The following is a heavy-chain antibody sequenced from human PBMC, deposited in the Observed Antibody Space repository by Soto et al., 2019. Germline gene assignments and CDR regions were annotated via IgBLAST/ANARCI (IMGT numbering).Heavy chain of an antibody. J-gene: IGHJ4*02. CDR2: FDPEDGET. V-gene: IGHV1-24*01. CDR1: GYTLTELS. D-gene: IGHD3-10*01. CDR3: ASGEFWGSGCYLLDY. Sequence: ASVKVSCKVSGYTLTELSMHWVRQAPGKGLEWMGGFDPEDGETIYAQKFQGRVTMTEDTSTDTAYMVLSSLRSEDTAWYYCASGEFWGSGCYLLDYWGQGTLVTVSS.